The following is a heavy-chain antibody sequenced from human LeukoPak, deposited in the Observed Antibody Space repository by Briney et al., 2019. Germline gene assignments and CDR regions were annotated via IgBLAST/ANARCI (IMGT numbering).Heavy chain of an antibody. CDR2: IYYSGST. CDR1: GGSIISRSYY. CDR3: ARGPRWLQDYFNY. J-gene: IGHJ4*02. D-gene: IGHD5-24*01. V-gene: IGHV4-39*07. Sequence: PSETLSLTSTVSGGSIISRSYYRGWIRQPPGKGLEWVGSIYYSGSTYYNPSLKSRVTISVDASENQFSLKLSSVTAAATAVYFCARGPRWLQDYFNYWGQGTLVTVSS.